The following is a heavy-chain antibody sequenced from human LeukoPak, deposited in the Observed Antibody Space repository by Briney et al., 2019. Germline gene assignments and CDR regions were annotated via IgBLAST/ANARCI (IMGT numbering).Heavy chain of an antibody. CDR3: TRGSSSNSWYFDY. D-gene: IGHD6-13*01. V-gene: IGHV6-1*01. J-gene: IGHJ4*02. CDR2: TYYRSKWYN. Sequence: SQTLSLTCAISGDSVSSNSATWTWIRQSPSRGLEWLGRTYYRSKWYNDYAVSMKSRITVNPDTSKNQFSLRLNSVTPEDTAVYYCTRGSSSNSWYFDYWGQGALVTVSS. CDR1: GDSVSSNSAT.